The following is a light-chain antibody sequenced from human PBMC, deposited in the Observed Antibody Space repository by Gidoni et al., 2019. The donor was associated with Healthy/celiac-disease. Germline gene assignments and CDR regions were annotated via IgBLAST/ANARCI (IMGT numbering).Light chain of an antibody. CDR3: AAWDDSLNGVV. CDR2: RTN. V-gene: IGLV1-44*01. CDR1: SSNIGSNT. J-gene: IGLJ2*01. Sequence: QSVLTQPPSASGTPGKRVTISCSGSSSNIGSNTVNWYQQLPGTAPKLLIYRTNQRPSGVPYRFSGSKSGTSASLAISGLQSEDEADYYCAAWDDSLNGVVFGGGTKLTVL.